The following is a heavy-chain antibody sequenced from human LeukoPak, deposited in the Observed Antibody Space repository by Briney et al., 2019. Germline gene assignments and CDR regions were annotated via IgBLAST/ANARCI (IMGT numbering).Heavy chain of an antibody. CDR3: ASLNYYDSSGYRGYYYYYMDV. CDR1: GGSFSGYY. D-gene: IGHD3-22*01. J-gene: IGHJ6*03. CDR2: IDHSGST. Sequence: SETLSLTCAVYGGSFSGYYWSWIRQPPGKGLEWIGEIDHSGSTNYNPSLKSRVTISVDTSKNQFSLKLSSVTAADTAVYYCASLNYYDSSGYRGYYYYYMDVWGKGTTVTISS. V-gene: IGHV4-34*01.